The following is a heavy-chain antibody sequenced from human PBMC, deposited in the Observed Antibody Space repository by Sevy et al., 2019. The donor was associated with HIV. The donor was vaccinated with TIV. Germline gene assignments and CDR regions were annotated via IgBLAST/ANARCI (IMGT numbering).Heavy chain of an antibody. CDR1: GFTFSSYD. D-gene: IGHD3-22*01. CDR3: ARVVYYYDRTAPRVAQTRFDP. J-gene: IGHJ5*02. CDR2: ISTTGDT. V-gene: IGHV3-13*01. Sequence: GGSLRLSCAASGFTFSSYDVHWVRQATGGGLEWVSGISTTGDTFYLGSVKGRFTISTENAKNSFYLQMNSLRAGDTAVYYCARVVYYYDRTAPRVAQTRFDPWGQGTLVTVSS.